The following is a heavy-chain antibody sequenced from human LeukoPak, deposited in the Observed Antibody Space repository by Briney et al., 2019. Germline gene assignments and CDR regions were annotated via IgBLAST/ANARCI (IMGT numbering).Heavy chain of an antibody. CDR2: IILILGIA. D-gene: IGHD6-13*01. Sequence: SLKVSGKPSEGTFSRYAISWVPQTPGQRLKWMGRIILILGIANYAQKFQGRVTITADKSTSTAYMELSSLRSEDTAVYYCARVGYSSSPRAEYYYYYGMDVWGQGTTVTVSS. V-gene: IGHV1-69*04. J-gene: IGHJ6*02. CDR1: EGTFSRYA. CDR3: ARVGYSSSPRAEYYYYYGMDV.